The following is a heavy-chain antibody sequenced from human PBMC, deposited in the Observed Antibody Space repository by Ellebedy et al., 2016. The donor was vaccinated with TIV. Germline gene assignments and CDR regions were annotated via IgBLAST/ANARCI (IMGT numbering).Heavy chain of an antibody. CDR2: IGSKGYGGTT. V-gene: IGHV3-49*04. D-gene: IGHD1-7*01. J-gene: IGHJ6*02. Sequence: GESLKISXTASGFTFGDFAISWVCQAPGKGLEWVGFIGSKGYGGTTQYAASVKGRFTISRDDSKSIAYLQMNSLKTEDTALYYCTREAANWNYPYYYYNGMDVWGQGTTVTVSS. CDR1: GFTFGDFA. CDR3: TREAANWNYPYYYYNGMDV.